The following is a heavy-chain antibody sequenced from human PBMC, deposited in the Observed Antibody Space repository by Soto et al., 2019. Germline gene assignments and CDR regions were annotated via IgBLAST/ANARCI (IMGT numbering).Heavy chain of an antibody. CDR1: GGSISSYY. Sequence: SETLSLTCTVSGGSISSYYWSWIRQPAGKGLEWIGRIYTSGSTNYNPSLKSRVTMSVDTSKNQFSLKLSSVTAADTAVYYCARDGIAYYDILTGYYSAYYFDYWGQGTLVTSPQ. J-gene: IGHJ4*02. D-gene: IGHD3-9*01. V-gene: IGHV4-4*07. CDR3: ARDGIAYYDILTGYYSAYYFDY. CDR2: IYTSGST.